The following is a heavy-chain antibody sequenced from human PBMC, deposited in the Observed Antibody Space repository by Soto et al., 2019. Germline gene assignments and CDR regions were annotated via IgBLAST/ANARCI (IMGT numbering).Heavy chain of an antibody. V-gene: IGHV4-61*01. CDR2: IYYSGST. Sequence: PSETLSLTCTVSGGSVSSGSYYWSWIRQPPGKGLEWIGYIYYSGSTNYNPSLKSRVTISVDTSKNQFSLKLSSVTAADTAVYYCARDSPLIAAAVDYYGMDVWGQGTTVTVSS. CDR1: GGSVSSGSYY. CDR3: ARDSPLIAAAVDYYGMDV. D-gene: IGHD6-13*01. J-gene: IGHJ6*02.